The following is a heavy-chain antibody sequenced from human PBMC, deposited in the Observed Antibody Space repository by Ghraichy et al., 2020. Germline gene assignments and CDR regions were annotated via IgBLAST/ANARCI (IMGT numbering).Heavy chain of an antibody. J-gene: IGHJ4*02. CDR2: ISSSSNTI. CDR1: GFTFSSYS. D-gene: IGHD5-12*01. V-gene: IGHV3-48*01. Sequence: GGSLRLSCAASGFTFSSYSMNWVRQAPGKGLEWVSYISSSSNTIYYADSVKGRFTISRDNAKNSLYLQMNSLRAEDTAVYSCARYNSGWSFDYWGQGTLVTVSS. CDR3: ARYNSGWSFDY.